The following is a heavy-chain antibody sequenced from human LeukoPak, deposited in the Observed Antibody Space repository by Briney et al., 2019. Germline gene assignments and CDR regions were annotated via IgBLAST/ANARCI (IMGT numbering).Heavy chain of an antibody. J-gene: IGHJ5*02. D-gene: IGHD2-15*01. CDR1: GYTFTSYG. Sequence: ASVKVSCKASGYTFTSYGISWVRQAPGQGLEWMGWISAYNGNTNYAQKLQGRVTMTTDTSTSTAYMELRSLRSDDTAVYYCARDWGYCSGGSCPRGWFDPWGQGTLVTVSS. V-gene: IGHV1-18*01. CDR3: ARDWGYCSGGSCPRGWFDP. CDR2: ISAYNGNT.